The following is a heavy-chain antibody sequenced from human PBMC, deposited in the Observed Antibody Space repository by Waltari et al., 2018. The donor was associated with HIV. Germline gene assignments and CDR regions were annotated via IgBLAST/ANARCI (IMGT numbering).Heavy chain of an antibody. CDR2: INPNSGGT. CDR1: GYTFTGYY. Sequence: QVQLVQSGAEVKKPGASVKVSCKASGYTFTGYYMHWVRQAPGQGLEWMGWINPNSGGTNYAQKFQGWVTMTRDTSISTAYMELSRLRSDDTAVYYCARSVLPSRYYYYGMDVWGQGTTVTVSS. J-gene: IGHJ6*02. CDR3: ARSVLPSRYYYYGMDV. V-gene: IGHV1-2*04.